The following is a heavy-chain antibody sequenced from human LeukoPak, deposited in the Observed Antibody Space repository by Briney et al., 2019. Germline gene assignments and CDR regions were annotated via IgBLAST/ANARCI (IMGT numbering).Heavy chain of an antibody. V-gene: IGHV3-64*01. D-gene: IGHD2-21*01. CDR2: ISSIGGTT. CDR3: ARVGDITAFDY. Sequence: GGSLRLSCAASGFTFSTYALHWVRQVPGKGLEHVSAISSIGGTTYYANSVKGRFTISRDNSKNTLYLQMGSLKPEDTAVYYCARVGDITAFDYWGQETLVTVSS. J-gene: IGHJ4*02. CDR1: GFTFSTYA.